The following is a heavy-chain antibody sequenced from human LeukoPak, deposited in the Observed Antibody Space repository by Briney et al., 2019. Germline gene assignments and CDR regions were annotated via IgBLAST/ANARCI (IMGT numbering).Heavy chain of an antibody. Sequence: SETLSLTCTVSGGSISSGGYYWRWIRQHPGKGLEWIGYIYYSGSTYYNPSLKSRVTISVDTSKNQFSLKLSSVTAADTAVYYCARVRTTRVMDVWGQGTTVTVSS. CDR2: IYYSGST. J-gene: IGHJ6*02. CDR1: GGSISSGGYY. V-gene: IGHV4-31*03. D-gene: IGHD2/OR15-2a*01. CDR3: ARVRTTRVMDV.